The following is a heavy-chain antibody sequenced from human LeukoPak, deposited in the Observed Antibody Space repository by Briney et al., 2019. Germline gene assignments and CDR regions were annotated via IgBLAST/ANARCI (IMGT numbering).Heavy chain of an antibody. Sequence: GGSLRRSGAASAFTFYDYTRHWLGQGPGNGREGWFLISWDGGSTYYADSVTGRYTISRDNSKNSLSLQMNTLRTEDTALYYCANLDNSGYWGQGTLVTVSS. CDR3: ANLDNSGY. V-gene: IGHV3-43*01. CDR1: AFTFYDYT. CDR2: ISWDGGST. J-gene: IGHJ4*02. D-gene: IGHD3-22*01.